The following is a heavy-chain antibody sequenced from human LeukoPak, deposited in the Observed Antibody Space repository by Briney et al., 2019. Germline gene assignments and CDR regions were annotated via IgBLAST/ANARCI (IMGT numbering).Heavy chain of an antibody. J-gene: IGHJ4*02. CDR2: INQSGST. Sequence: SETLSLTCEVYGGSFTGYYWSCIRQPPGKGLEWIGEINQSGSTNYNPSLKSRVSISIDTSKKQCSLKLRSVTAADTAVYYCARGGIAAADLDYWGQGTLVTVSS. CDR1: GGSFTGYY. D-gene: IGHD6-13*01. V-gene: IGHV4-34*01. CDR3: ARGGIAAADLDY.